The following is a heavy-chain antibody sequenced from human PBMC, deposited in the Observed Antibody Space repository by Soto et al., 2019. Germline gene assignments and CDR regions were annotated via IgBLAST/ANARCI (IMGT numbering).Heavy chain of an antibody. CDR1: GYTFTSYD. V-gene: IGHV1-8*01. Sequence: SVKVSCKASGYTFTSYDIYWVRQATGQGLDWMGWMNPNTGNSGYAQKFQGRVTMTSDTSISTAKMELSRMRSEETAVYYCARRAETNGWNGFGADKYYFDFWGQGTMVTVSS. CDR3: ARRAETNGWNGFGADKYYFDF. D-gene: IGHD1-1*01. CDR2: MNPNTGNS. J-gene: IGHJ4*02.